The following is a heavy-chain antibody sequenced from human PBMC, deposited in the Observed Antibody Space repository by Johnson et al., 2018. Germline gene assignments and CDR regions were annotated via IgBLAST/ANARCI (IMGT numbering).Heavy chain of an antibody. CDR3: ARDPVVYSNRSWYFDL. J-gene: IGHJ2*01. V-gene: IGHV3-48*02. CDR1: GFTFRIHS. D-gene: IGHD6-13*01. CDR2: ISSTSSTV. Sequence: VQLVESGGGLVQPGGSLRLSCAASGFTFRIHSMNWVRQAPGKGLEWISYISSTSSTVDHADSVKGRFTISSDNAENSLYLKMNSLRDEDTAVYYCARDPVVYSNRSWYFDLWGRGTLVSVSS.